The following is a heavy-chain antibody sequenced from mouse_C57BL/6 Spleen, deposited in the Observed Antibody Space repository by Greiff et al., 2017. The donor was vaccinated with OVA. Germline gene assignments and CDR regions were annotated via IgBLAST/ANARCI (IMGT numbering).Heavy chain of an antibody. Sequence: QVQLQQPGAELVMPGASVKLSCKASGYTFTSYWMHWVKPRPGQGLEWIGEIDPSDSYTNYNQKFKGKSTLTVDKSSSTAYMQLSSLTSEDSAVYYCARPHYYGSSPYAMDYWGQGTSVTVSS. V-gene: IGHV1-69*01. CDR2: IDPSDSYT. CDR1: GYTFTSYW. CDR3: ARPHYYGSSPYAMDY. D-gene: IGHD1-1*01. J-gene: IGHJ4*01.